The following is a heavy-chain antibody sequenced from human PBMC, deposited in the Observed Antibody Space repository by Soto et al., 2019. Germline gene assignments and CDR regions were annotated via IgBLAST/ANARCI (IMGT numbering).Heavy chain of an antibody. D-gene: IGHD3-16*01. V-gene: IGHV4-38-2*02. J-gene: IGHJ4*02. CDR3: ARVAFGPIEY. CDR1: NDSISSGDY. CDR2: MYHSGTT. Sequence: SETLSLTGPVSNDSISSGDYWGWIRQSPGEGLEWIVSMYHSGTTYYNPSLKSRVTISIDTSKNQFSLKLTSVTSADTAVYFCARVAFGPIEYWGQGTLVHVSS.